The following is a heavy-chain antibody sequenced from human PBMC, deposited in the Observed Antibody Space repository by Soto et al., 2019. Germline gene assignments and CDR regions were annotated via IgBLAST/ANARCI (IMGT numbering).Heavy chain of an antibody. CDR1: GDSINSDKYY. V-gene: IGHV4-39*01. D-gene: IGHD3-9*01. Sequence: QLQLQESGPGLVKPSETLSLTCSVSGDSINSDKYYWGWILQPPGKGLEWIGSIYFRGNTYYNPSLQTRVTLSLDKSKSQFSLKLNSVTAADSAVYFCARLEGLATISYYFDFWGQGALVTVSS. CDR3: ARLEGLATISYYFDF. CDR2: IYFRGNT. J-gene: IGHJ4*02.